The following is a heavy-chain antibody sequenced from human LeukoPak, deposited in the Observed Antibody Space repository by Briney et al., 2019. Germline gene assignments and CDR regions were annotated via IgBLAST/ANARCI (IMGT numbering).Heavy chain of an antibody. Sequence: ASVKVSCKASGGTFSSYAISWVRQAPGQGLEWMGRIIPILGIANYAQKFQGRVTTTADKSTSTAYMELSSLRSEDTAVYYCASYCSSTSCYRSYYYYYGMDVWGQGTTVTVSS. V-gene: IGHV1-69*04. CDR3: ASYCSSTSCYRSYYYYYGMDV. CDR2: IIPILGIA. CDR1: GGTFSSYA. J-gene: IGHJ6*02. D-gene: IGHD2-2*01.